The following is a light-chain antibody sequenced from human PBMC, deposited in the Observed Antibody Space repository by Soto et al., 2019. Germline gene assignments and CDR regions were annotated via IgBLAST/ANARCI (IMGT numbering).Light chain of an antibody. J-gene: IGLJ1*01. Sequence: QSVLTQPPSVSAAPGQKVTISCSGSSSNIGGNSVSWYQQLPGTAPKLLIYDDNKRPSGIPDRFSGSKSGTSATLGITGFQTEDEADYYCASWDDSLNGPVFGTGTKVTVL. CDR2: DDN. CDR1: SSNIGGNS. CDR3: ASWDDSLNGPV. V-gene: IGLV1-51*01.